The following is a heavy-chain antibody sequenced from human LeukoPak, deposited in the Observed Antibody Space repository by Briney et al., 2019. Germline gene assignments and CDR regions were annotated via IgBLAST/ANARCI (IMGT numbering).Heavy chain of an antibody. D-gene: IGHD2-2*01. CDR3: AREGGYCSSTSCYAVDY. J-gene: IGHJ4*02. CDR2: IYYSGST. Sequence: SETLSLTCTVSGGSISSYYWSWIRQPPGKGLEWIGNIYYSGSTNYNPSLKSRVTISVDTSKNQFSLKLSSVTAADTAVYYCAREGGYCSSTSCYAVDYWGQGTLVTVSS. V-gene: IGHV4-59*12. CDR1: GGSISSYY.